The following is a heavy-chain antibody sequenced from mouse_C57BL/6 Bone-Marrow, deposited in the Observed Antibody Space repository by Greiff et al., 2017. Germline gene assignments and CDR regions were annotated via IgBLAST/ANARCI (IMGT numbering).Heavy chain of an antibody. V-gene: IGHV1-4*01. Sequence: QVQLQQSGAELARPGASVKMSCKASGYNFTSYTMHWVKQRPGQGLEWIGYINPRSGYTKYNQKFKDKATLTADKSSSTAYMQLSSLTSEYSAVYYFARFLPIYYYASSYEGTWYFDVWGTGTTVTVSS. CDR1: GYNFTSYT. CDR3: ARFLPIYYYASSYEGTWYFDV. D-gene: IGHD1-1*01. CDR2: INPRSGYT. J-gene: IGHJ1*03.